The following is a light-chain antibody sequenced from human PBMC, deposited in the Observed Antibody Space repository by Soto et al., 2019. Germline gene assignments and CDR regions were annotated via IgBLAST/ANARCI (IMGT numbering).Light chain of an antibody. CDR1: QSVSSN. Sequence: EKVMTQSPATLSVSPGERATLSCRASQSVSSNLAWYQQKPGQAPRLLIYGASSRATGIPVRFSGSGSGTEFTLTISSLQSEDFAVYYCQQYNNWPLTFGQGTLLE. CDR2: GAS. CDR3: QQYNNWPLT. J-gene: IGKJ5*01. V-gene: IGKV3-15*01.